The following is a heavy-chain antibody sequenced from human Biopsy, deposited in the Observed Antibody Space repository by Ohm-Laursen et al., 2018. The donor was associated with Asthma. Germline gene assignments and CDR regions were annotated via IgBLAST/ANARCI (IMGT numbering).Heavy chain of an antibody. CDR2: INTNTGNP. Sequence: ASVKVSCKASGGTFGRYAINWVRQAPGQGLEWMGWINTNTGNPTYAQGFTGRFVFSLDTSVNTAHLQISSLKAEDTAVYYCARMISYYHEMRAPFFDYWGQGTLVTVSS. J-gene: IGHJ4*02. CDR1: GGTFGRYA. CDR3: ARMISYYHEMRAPFFDY. V-gene: IGHV7-4-1*02. D-gene: IGHD3-22*01.